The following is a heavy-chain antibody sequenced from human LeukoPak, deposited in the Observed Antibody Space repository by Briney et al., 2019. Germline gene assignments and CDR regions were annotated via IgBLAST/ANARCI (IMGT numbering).Heavy chain of an antibody. V-gene: IGHV4-4*07. CDR1: GASINSYS. D-gene: IGHD5-12*01. Sequence: SETLSLTCTVSGASINSYSWGWIRQPAGRPLEWIGRFYISGSNDYHSSLTSRVTMSVDTSRNQQFSLKLSSVTPPDTAVYYCVRAESGGGGFDIWGQGRMVIVSS. J-gene: IGHJ3*02. CDR3: VRAESGGGGFDI. CDR2: FYISGSN.